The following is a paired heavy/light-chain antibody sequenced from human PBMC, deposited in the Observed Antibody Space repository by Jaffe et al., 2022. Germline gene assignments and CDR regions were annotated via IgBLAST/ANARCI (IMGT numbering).Heavy chain of an antibody. CDR3: ARDTYYYDSSGYYYRYFDL. D-gene: IGHD3-22*01. Sequence: QVQLQESGPGLVKPSQTLSLTCTVSGGSISSGSYYWSWIRQPAGKGLEWIGRIYTSGSTNYNPSLKSRVTISVDTSKNQFSLKLSSVTAADTAVYYCARDTYYYDSSGYYYRYFDLWGRGTLVTVSS. J-gene: IGHJ2*01. V-gene: IGHV4-61*02. CDR1: GGSISSGSYY. CDR2: IYTSGST.
Light chain of an antibody. CDR1: QSVSSSY. CDR2: GAS. J-gene: IGKJ1*01. Sequence: EIVLTQSPGTLSLSPGERATLSCRASQSVSSSYLAWYQQKPGQAPRLLIYGASSRATGIPDRFSGSGSGTDFTLTISRLEPEDFAVYYCQQYGSSWTFGQGTKVEIK. CDR3: QQYGSSWT. V-gene: IGKV3-20*01.